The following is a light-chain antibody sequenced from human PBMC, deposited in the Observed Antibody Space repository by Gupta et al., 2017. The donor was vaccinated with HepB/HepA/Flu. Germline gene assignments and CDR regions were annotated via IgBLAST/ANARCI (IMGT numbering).Light chain of an antibody. CDR3: RQTRQNPFT. Sequence: DIVLTQSPLSLTVTPGEPASISCRSSQSLLYDNGYNYLSWYLQKPGQSPHLLIYLGSSRASGVPDRFSGSGSGTYFTLHISRGEAEDVGTYHCRQTRQNPFTFGHGTKVDIK. V-gene: IGKV2-28*01. CDR1: QSLLYDNGYNY. CDR2: LGS. J-gene: IGKJ3*01.